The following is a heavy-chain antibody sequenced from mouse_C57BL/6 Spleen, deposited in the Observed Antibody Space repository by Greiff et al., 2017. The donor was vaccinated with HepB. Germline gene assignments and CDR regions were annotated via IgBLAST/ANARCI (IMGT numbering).Heavy chain of an antibody. CDR1: GYAFSSSW. D-gene: IGHD2-4*01. CDR2: IYPGDGDT. V-gene: IGHV1-82*01. Sequence: QVQLQQSGPELVKPGASVKISCKASGYAFSSSWMNWVKQRPGKGLEWIGRIYPGDGDTNYNGKFKGKATLTADKSSSTAYMQLSSLTSEDSAVYFCARMCYDFAWFAYWGQGTLVTVSA. CDR3: ARMCYDFAWFAY. J-gene: IGHJ3*01.